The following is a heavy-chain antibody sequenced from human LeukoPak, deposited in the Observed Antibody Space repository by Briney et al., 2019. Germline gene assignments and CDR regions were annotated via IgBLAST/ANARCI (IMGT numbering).Heavy chain of an antibody. CDR1: GFTFSDHA. Sequence: GGSLRLSCATSGFTFSDHALHWVRQAPGKGLQYVSAISRNGTRTFYADSVKDRFTISRDKSTKTLYFQMGSLRVEDMGVYYCVRDSFYTGYDRGFGYWGQGTLVTVSS. CDR2: ISRNGTRT. D-gene: IGHD5-12*01. V-gene: IGHV3-64*02. CDR3: VRDSFYTGYDRGFGY. J-gene: IGHJ4*02.